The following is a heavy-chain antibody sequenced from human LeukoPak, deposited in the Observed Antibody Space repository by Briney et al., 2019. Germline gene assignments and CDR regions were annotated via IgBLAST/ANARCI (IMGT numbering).Heavy chain of an antibody. CDR1: GGSISSYY. D-gene: IGHD1/OR15-1a*01. J-gene: IGHJ4*02. CDR3: ARDRHWTNDWVFDY. Sequence: SETLSLTCSVSGGSISSYYWNWIRQPAGKGLEWIGRIHTSGYTNYNPSLKSRVTMSVDTSKNQVSLKLSSVTAADTAVYYCARDRHWTNDWVFDYWGQGTLVTVSS. V-gene: IGHV4-4*07. CDR2: IHTSGYT.